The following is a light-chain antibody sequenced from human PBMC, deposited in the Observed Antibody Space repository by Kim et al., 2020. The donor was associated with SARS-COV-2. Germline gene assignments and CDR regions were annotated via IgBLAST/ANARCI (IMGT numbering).Light chain of an antibody. J-gene: IGLJ2*01. CDR1: SLRTYY. V-gene: IGLV3-19*01. CDR2: LKD. CDR3: NSRDSSGNHVV. Sequence: AWGQTVRITCQGDSLRTYYASWYQQKPGQAPVLVIYLKDKRPSGIPDRISGSSSGNTASLTITGAQAEDEADYYCNSRDSSGNHVVFGGGTQLTVL.